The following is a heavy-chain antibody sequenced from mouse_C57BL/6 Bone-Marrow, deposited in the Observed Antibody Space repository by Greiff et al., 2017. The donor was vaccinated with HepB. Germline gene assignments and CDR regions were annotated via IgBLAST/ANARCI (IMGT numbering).Heavy chain of an antibody. V-gene: IGHV1-15*01. D-gene: IGHD2-3*01. CDR1: GYTFTDYE. CDR2: IDPETGGT. J-gene: IGHJ3*01. Sequence: VKLQESGAELVRPGASVTLSCKASGYTFTDYEMHWVKQTPVHGLEWIGAIDPETGGTAYNQKFKGKAILTADKSSSTAYMELRSLTSEDSAVYYCTRGGYYRFAYWGQGTLVTVSA. CDR3: TRGGYYRFAY.